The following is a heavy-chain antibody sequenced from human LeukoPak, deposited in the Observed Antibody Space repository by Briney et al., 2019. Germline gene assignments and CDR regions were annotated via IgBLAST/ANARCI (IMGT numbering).Heavy chain of an antibody. CDR2: IKEDGSEK. J-gene: IGHJ6*02. D-gene: IGHD6-13*01. V-gene: IGHV3-7*04. CDR1: GLTFRRYW. Sequence: GGSLRLSCAASGLTFRRYWMSWVRQAPRKGLEWVANIKEDGSEKCYVDSVEGRFTISRDNAKNSLYLQMNSLRAEDTAVYYCARAEPGTGYYYGMDVWGQGTTVTVSS. CDR3: ARAEPGTGYYYGMDV.